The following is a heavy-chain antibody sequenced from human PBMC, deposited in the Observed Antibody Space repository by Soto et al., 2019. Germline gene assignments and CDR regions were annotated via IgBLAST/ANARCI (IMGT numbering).Heavy chain of an antibody. CDR1: GGSISTTNC. D-gene: IGHD6-19*01. V-gene: IGHV4-4*02. CDR2: IYHSEST. J-gene: IGHJ3*02. Sequence: PSETLSLTCAVSGGSISTTNCGSWVRQPPGKGLEWIGEIYHSESTNYNPSLKSRVTMSVDKSKNQFSLKLSSVTAADTAVYYCARDQISGSAFDIWGQGTMVTVSS. CDR3: ARDQISGSAFDI.